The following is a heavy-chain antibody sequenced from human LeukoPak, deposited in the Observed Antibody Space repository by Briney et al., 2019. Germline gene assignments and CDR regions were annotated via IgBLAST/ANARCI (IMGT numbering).Heavy chain of an antibody. V-gene: IGHV4-4*07. J-gene: IGHJ4*02. CDR3: ARVICSGGSCRFDY. Sequence: GSLRLSCAASGFTFSSYAMSWIRQPAGKGLEWIGRIHTSGSTNYSPSLKSRVTMSVDTSKNQFSLKLSSVTAADTAVYYCARVICSGGSCRFDYWGQGTLVTVSS. CDR1: GFTFSSYA. CDR2: IHTSGST. D-gene: IGHD2-15*01.